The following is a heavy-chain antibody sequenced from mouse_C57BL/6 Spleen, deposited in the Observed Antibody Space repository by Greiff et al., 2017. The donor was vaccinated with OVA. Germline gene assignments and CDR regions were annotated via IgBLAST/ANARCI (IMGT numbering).Heavy chain of an antibody. D-gene: IGHD2-3*01. V-gene: IGHV1-69*01. J-gene: IGHJ4*01. CDR3: ARSYPTDGYYETYAMDY. CDR1: GYTFTSYW. Sequence: QVQLQQPGAELVMPGASVKLSCKASGYTFTSYWMHWVKQRPGQGLEWIGEIDPSDSYTNYNQKFKGKSTLTVDKSSSTAYMQLSSLTSEDSAVYYCARSYPTDGYYETYAMDYWGQGTSVTVSS. CDR2: IDPSDSYT.